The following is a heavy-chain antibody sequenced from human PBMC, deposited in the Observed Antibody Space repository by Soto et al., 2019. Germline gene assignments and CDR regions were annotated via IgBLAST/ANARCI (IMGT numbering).Heavy chain of an antibody. CDR3: ARGPRAARLPPYNWCDP. V-gene: IGHV4-34*01. CDR2: INHSGST. J-gene: IGHJ5*02. Sequence: QVQLQQWGAGLLKPSETLSLTCAVYGGSFSGYYWSWIRQPPGKGLEWIGEINHSGSTNYNPSLKSRVTISVDTSKNQFSLKLSSVTAADTAVYYCARGPRAARLPPYNWCDPWGQGTLVTVSS. D-gene: IGHD6-6*01. CDR1: GGSFSGYY.